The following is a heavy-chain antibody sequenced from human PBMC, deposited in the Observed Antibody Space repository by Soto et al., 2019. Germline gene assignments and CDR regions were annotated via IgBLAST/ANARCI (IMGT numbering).Heavy chain of an antibody. J-gene: IGHJ6*02. Sequence: EVQLVESGGGLVQPGGSLRLSCAASGFTFSSYIMNWVRQAPGQGLEWVSYISSTSRTIYYADSVKGRFTISRDNAKTSLYLQMNSLRAEDTTVYYCARDWSTAGMDVWGQGTTVTVSS. CDR3: ARDWSTAGMDV. D-gene: IGHD4-17*01. V-gene: IGHV3-48*01. CDR1: GFTFSSYI. CDR2: ISSTSRTI.